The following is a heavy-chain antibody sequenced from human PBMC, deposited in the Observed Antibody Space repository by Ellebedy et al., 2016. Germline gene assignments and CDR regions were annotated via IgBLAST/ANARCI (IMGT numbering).Heavy chain of an antibody. CDR2: INHSGST. V-gene: IGHV4-34*01. D-gene: IGHD3-10*01. J-gene: IGHJ3*02. CDR1: GGSFSGYY. Sequence: SETLSLTXAVYGGSFSGYYWSWIRQPPGKGLEWIGEINHSGSTNYNPSLKSRVTISVDTSKNQFSLKLSSVTAADTAVYYCARRYYTTARGPFDIWGQGTMVTVSS. CDR3: ARRYYTTARGPFDI.